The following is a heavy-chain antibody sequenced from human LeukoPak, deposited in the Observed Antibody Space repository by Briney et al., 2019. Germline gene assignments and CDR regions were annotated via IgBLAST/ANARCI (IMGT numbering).Heavy chain of an antibody. V-gene: IGHV3-7*01. CDR2: IKQDGSEK. D-gene: IGHD3-10*01. J-gene: IGHJ4*02. CDR3: AKDRGLPGIIEY. Sequence: PGGSLRLSCAVSGFTFSSYWMTWVRQAPGKGPEWVANIKQDGSEKYYVDPVKGRFTISRDNAKNSLYLQMNSLRAEDTAVYYCAKDRGLPGIIEYWAQGILVTVSS. CDR1: GFTFSSYW.